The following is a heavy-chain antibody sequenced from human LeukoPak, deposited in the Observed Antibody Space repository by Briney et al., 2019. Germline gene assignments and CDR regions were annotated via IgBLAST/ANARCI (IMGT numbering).Heavy chain of an antibody. CDR3: AKDVFSSWYFDY. Sequence: GGSLRLSCAASGFTLSSYGMHWIRQAPGKGLEWVAFIRNDGSSKYYADSVKGRFTISRDNSKNTLYLQMNSLRAEDTAVYYCAKDVFSSWYFDYWGQGTLVTVSS. CDR1: GFTLSSYG. CDR2: IRNDGSSK. J-gene: IGHJ4*02. D-gene: IGHD6-13*01. V-gene: IGHV3-30*02.